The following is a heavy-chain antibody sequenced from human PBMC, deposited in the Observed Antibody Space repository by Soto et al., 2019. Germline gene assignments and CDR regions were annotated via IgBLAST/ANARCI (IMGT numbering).Heavy chain of an antibody. CDR3: APLSVSLSGPYGIHV. D-gene: IGHD2-15*01. V-gene: IGHV4-39*01. CDR1: GYSVSSSDYY. Sequence: SETLSLTCSVSGYSVSSSDYYWAWIRQPPGKGLEWIGSMLYSGLTYYNPSLKSRVTLSVDTSKNQFSVMLNSVTASDTAVYYCAPLSVSLSGPYGIHVWGQGTTVTVSS. J-gene: IGHJ6*02. CDR2: MLYSGLT.